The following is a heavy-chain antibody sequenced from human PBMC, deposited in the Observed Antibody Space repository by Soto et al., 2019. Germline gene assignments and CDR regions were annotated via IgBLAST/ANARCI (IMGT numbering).Heavy chain of an antibody. V-gene: IGHV1-69*01. D-gene: IGHD2-2*01. CDR1: GGTFSSYA. J-gene: IGHJ6*02. CDR2: IIPISDTT. CDR3: ARSQGSSTSLEIYYYYYYGMDV. Sequence: QVQLGQSGAEVKKPGSSVKVSCKASGGTFSSYAISWVRQAPGQGLEWMGGIIPISDTTNYAQKFQGRVTITADESTSTACMELSSLRSEDTAVYYCARSQGSSTSLEIYYYYYYGMDVWGQGTTVTVSS.